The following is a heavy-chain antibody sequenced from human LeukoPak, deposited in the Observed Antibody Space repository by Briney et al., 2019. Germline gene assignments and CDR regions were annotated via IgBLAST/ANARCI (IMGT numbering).Heavy chain of an antibody. D-gene: IGHD6-19*01. V-gene: IGHV4-61*02. CDR1: GGSISSGSYY. CDR2: IYTSGST. Sequence: SQTLSLTCTVSGGSISSGSYYWSWIRQPAGKGLEWIGRIYTSGSTNYNPSLKSRVTISVDTSKNQFSLKLSSVTAADTAVYYCARTRAVAGTGYSWFDPWGQGTLVTVSS. J-gene: IGHJ5*02. CDR3: ARTRAVAGTGYSWFDP.